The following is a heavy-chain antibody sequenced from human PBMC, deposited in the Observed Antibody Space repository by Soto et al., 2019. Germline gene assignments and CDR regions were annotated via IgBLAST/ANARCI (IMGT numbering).Heavy chain of an antibody. CDR3: ASNLYDSSGYFYY. CDR2: IYYSGST. V-gene: IGHV4-59*01. D-gene: IGHD3-22*01. J-gene: IGHJ4*02. CDR1: GGSISSYY. Sequence: SETLSLTCTVSGGSISSYYWSWIRQPPGKGLEWIGYIYYSGSTNYNPSLKSRVTISVDTSKNQFSQKLSSVTAADTAVYYCASNLYDSSGYFYYWGQGTLVTVSS.